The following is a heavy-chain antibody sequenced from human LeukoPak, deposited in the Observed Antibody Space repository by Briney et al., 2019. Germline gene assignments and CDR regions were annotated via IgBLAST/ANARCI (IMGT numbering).Heavy chain of an antibody. CDR2: TYYRSKWYN. D-gene: IGHD3-22*01. V-gene: IGHV6-1*01. CDR1: GDSVSSNSAA. Sequence: SQTLSLTCAISGDSVSSNSAAWNWIRQSPSRGLEWLGRTYYRSKWYNDYAVSVKSRITINPDTSKNQFSLQLNSVTPEDTAVYYCARVSRYYYDSSGYYPGGNYFDYWGQGTLVTVSS. J-gene: IGHJ4*02. CDR3: ARVSRYYYDSSGYYPGGNYFDY.